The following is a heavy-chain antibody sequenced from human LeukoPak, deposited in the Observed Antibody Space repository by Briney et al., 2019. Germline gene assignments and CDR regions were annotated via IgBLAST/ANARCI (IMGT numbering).Heavy chain of an antibody. Sequence: GGSLRLSCAASGFTFSSYAMSWVRRAPGKGLEWVSSIGGSGGSTYYADSVKGRFTISRDNSKNTLYLQMNSLRAEDTAVYYCAKVETAAAATLRGFDYWGQGTLVTVSS. J-gene: IGHJ4*02. CDR1: GFTFSSYA. CDR3: AKVETAAAATLRGFDY. V-gene: IGHV3-23*01. CDR2: IGGSGGST. D-gene: IGHD6-13*01.